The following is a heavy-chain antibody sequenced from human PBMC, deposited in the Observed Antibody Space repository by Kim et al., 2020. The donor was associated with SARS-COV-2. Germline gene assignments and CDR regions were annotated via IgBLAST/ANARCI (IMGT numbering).Heavy chain of an antibody. J-gene: IGHJ6*02. V-gene: IGHV4-59*08. CDR1: GGSISSYY. D-gene: IGHD3-9*01. CDR2: IYYSGST. CDR3: ARHDGPSYDILTGYSYYYYGMDV. Sequence: SETLSLTCTVSGGSISSYYWSWIRQPPGKGLEWIGYIYYSGSTNYNPSLKSRVTISVDTSKNQFSLKLSSVTAADTAVYYCARHDGPSYDILTGYSYYYYGMDVWRQGTTVTVSS.